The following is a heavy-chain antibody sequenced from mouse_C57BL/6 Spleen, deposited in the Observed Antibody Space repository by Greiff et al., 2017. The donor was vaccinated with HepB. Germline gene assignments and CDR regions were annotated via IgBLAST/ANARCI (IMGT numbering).Heavy chain of an antibody. D-gene: IGHD1-1*01. V-gene: IGHV5-2*01. CDR2: INSDGGST. J-gene: IGHJ3*01. CDR3: ARHRGNGSSYAWFAY. Sequence: EVKLVESGGGLVQPGESLKLSCESNEYEFPSHDMSWVRKTPEKRLELVAAINSDGGSTYYPANMERRFIISRDNTKKTLYLQMSSLRSEDTALYYCARHRGNGSSYAWFAYWGQGTLVTVSA. CDR1: EYEFPSHD.